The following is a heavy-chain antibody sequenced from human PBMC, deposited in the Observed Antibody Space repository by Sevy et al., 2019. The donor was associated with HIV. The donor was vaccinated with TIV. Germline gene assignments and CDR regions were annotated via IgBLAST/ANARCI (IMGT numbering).Heavy chain of an antibody. CDR2: IRGSGGST. CDR3: AKMRWFRDDFDMDV. V-gene: IGHV3-23*01. Sequence: GGSLRLSCAASGFSISGYSMTWVRQAPGKGLEWVSSIRGSGGSTYYVDSVKGRFTISRDNSKNRVFLQMNNLRADDMAVYFCAKMRWFRDDFDMDVWGQGTTVTVSS. CDR1: GFSISGYS. J-gene: IGHJ6*02. D-gene: IGHD3-10*01.